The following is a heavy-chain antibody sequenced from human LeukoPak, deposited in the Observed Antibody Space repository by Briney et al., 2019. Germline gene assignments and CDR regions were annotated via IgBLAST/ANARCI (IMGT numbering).Heavy chain of an antibody. Sequence: PTGGSLKLSCAASGFTFSDFAMHWVRQASGKGLDWVGRIRSKANNYATEYAASVKGRFTISRDDSKNTAYLQMNSLKTEDTAVYYCTTRNYYDTSGYPQDYFDHWGQGTLVTVPS. J-gene: IGHJ4*02. D-gene: IGHD3-22*01. CDR2: IRSKANNYAT. CDR3: TTRNYYDTSGYPQDYFDH. CDR1: GFTFSDFA. V-gene: IGHV3-73*01.